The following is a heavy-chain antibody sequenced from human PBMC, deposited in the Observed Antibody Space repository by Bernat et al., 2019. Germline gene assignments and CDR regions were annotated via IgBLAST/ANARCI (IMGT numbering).Heavy chain of an antibody. Sequence: EVQLVESGGGLVKPGGSLRLSCAASGFTFSSYSMNWVRQAPGKGLEWVSSISSSSSYIYYADSVKGRFTISRDNAKNSLYLQMNSLKTEDTAVYYCTTDLQAYCGGDCYYGAEYFQHWGQGTLVTVSS. D-gene: IGHD2-21*02. CDR3: TTDLQAYCGGDCYYGAEYFQH. J-gene: IGHJ1*01. CDR1: GFTFSSYS. V-gene: IGHV3-21*03. CDR2: ISSSSSYI.